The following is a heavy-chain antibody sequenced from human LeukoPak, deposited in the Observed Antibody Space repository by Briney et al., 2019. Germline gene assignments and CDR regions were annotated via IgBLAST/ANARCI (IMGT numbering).Heavy chain of an antibody. J-gene: IGHJ6*03. CDR1: GGSISSYY. V-gene: IGHV4-4*07. CDR3: ARDLDYSNSPYYYYYYMDV. D-gene: IGHD4-11*01. CDR2: MYTSGST. Sequence: SGPTLVKPSETLSLTCTVSGGSISSYYWSWIRQPAGKGLEWIGRMYTSGSTNYNPSLKSRVTMSVDTSKNQFSLKLSSVTAADTAVYYCARDLDYSNSPYYYYYYMDVWGKGTTVTVSS.